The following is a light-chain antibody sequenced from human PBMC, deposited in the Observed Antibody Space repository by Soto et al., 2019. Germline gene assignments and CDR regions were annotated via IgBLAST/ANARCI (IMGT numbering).Light chain of an antibody. CDR3: SSFRVTSTVI. Sequence: QSVLTQPASVSGSPGQSITISCTGTSSDVGGYNSVSWYQQHPGKAPKLMIYEVSNRPSGVSDRFSGSKSGNTASLTISGVQAEDEAYYYCSSFRVTSTVIFGGGTKVTVL. CDR1: SSDVGGYNS. J-gene: IGLJ2*01. CDR2: EVS. V-gene: IGLV2-14*01.